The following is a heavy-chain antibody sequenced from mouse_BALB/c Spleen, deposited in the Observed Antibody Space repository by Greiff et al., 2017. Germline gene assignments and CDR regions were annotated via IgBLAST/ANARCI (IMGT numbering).Heavy chain of an antibody. CDR1: GFTFSSYG. V-gene: IGHV5-6*01. Sequence: EVQGVESGGDLVKPGGSLKLSCAASGFTFSSYGMSWVRQTPDKRLEWVATISSGGSYTYYPDSVKGRFTISRDNAKNTLYLQMSSLKSEDTAMYYCARPGRYDAYFDYWGQGTTLTVSS. D-gene: IGHD2-14*01. J-gene: IGHJ2*01. CDR3: ARPGRYDAYFDY. CDR2: ISSGGSYT.